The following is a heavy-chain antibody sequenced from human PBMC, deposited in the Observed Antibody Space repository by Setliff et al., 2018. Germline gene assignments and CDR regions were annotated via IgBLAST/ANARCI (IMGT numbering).Heavy chain of an antibody. J-gene: IGHJ6*03. D-gene: IGHD6-19*01. CDR3: AREQWLDPPGYYYMDV. CDR2: IYIGGST. V-gene: IGHV4-4*07. CDR1: GGSISSYY. Sequence: SETLSLTCTVSGGSISSYYWSWIRQPAGKGLEWIGHIYIGGSTYYNPSLKSRVTISVDTSKNQFSLKLSSVTAADMAVYYCAREQWLDPPGYYYMDVWAKGTTVTVSS.